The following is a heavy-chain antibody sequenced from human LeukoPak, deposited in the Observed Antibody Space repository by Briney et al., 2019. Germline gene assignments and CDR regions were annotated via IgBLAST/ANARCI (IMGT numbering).Heavy chain of an antibody. CDR3: AREPITMIRGVYNLDY. D-gene: IGHD3-10*01. Sequence: AASVKVSCKASGYTFTGYYMHWVRQAPGQGLEWMGWINPNIGVTNYARSFQGRVTMTRDTSISTAYMELSRLSSDDTALYYCAREPITMIRGVYNLDYWGQGTLVTVSS. CDR1: GYTFTGYY. J-gene: IGHJ4*02. CDR2: INPNIGVT. V-gene: IGHV1-2*02.